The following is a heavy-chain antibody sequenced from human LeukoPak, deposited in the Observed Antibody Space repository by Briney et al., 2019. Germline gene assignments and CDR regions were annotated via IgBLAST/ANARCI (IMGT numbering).Heavy chain of an antibody. D-gene: IGHD3-10*01. V-gene: IGHV3-30*02. CDR2: IRYDGSNK. Sequence: PGGSLRLSCAASGFTFSTYGMHWVRQAPGKGLEWVAFIRYDGSNKFYADSVKGRFTISRDNAKNSLYLQMNSLRAEDTAIYYCARDFGYYGSGSYPDCFDYWGQGTLVTVSS. CDR1: GFTFSTYG. J-gene: IGHJ4*02. CDR3: ARDFGYYGSGSYPDCFDY.